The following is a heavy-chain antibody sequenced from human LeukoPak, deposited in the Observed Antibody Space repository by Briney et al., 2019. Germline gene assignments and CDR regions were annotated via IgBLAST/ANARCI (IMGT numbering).Heavy chain of an antibody. J-gene: IGHJ4*02. CDR3: ATQGYCSGGSCHSPFFDY. V-gene: IGHV3-9*01. CDR2: ISWNSGSI. D-gene: IGHD2-15*01. Sequence: GGSLRLSCAASGFTFDDYAMHWVRQAPGKGLEWVSGISWNSGSIGYADSVKGRFTISRDNAKNSLYLQMNSLRAEDTALYYCATQGYCSGGSCHSPFFDYWGQGTLVTVSS. CDR1: GFTFDDYA.